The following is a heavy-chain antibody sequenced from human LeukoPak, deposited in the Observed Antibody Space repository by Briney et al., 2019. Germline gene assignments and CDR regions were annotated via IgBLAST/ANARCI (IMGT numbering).Heavy chain of an antibody. J-gene: IGHJ4*02. V-gene: IGHV4-34*01. Sequence: SDTLSLPCAVSGGSLSKYYGSWARHPPGKGLEWIGEIHPYGFTSFNPSLKSRLSMSVDTSKHQLALKLTSVTARDTAEYYCSRSSDESKTSDLWGEGSMVTVP. CDR3: SRSSDESKTSDL. D-gene: IGHD6-19*01. CDR1: GGSLSKYY. CDR2: IHPYGFT.